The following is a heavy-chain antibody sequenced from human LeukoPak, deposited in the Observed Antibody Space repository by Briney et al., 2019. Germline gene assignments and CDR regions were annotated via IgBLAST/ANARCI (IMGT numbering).Heavy chain of an antibody. D-gene: IGHD4-23*01. CDR1: GFTFTSSA. J-gene: IGHJ6*02. Sequence: ASVKVSCKASGFTFTSSAVQWVRQARGQRLEWIGWIVVGSGNTNYAQKFQDRVTMTTDTSTSTAYMELRSLRSDDTAVYYCAREVTHHIYYGMDVWGQGTTVTVSS. CDR2: IVVGSGNT. V-gene: IGHV1-58*01. CDR3: AREVTHHIYYGMDV.